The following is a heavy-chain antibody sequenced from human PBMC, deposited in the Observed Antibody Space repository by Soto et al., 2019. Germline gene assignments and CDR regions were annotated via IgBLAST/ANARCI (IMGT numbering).Heavy chain of an antibody. CDR3: ARGDSSLIDF. V-gene: IGHV3-33*08. Sequence: VQLVESGGGLVQPGGSLILSCAASGFTFSSYGFHWVRQAPGKGLEWVAVIWYDGSNEDYADSVKGRFTISRDNSKKTLYLQMNSLRAEDTAVYYCARGDSSLIDFWGQGTQVTVSS. D-gene: IGHD3-22*01. J-gene: IGHJ4*02. CDR1: GFTFSSYG. CDR2: IWYDGSNE.